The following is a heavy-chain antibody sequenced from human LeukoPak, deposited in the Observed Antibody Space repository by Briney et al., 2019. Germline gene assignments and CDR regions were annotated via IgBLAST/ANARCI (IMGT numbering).Heavy chain of an antibody. CDR2: ISGSGGST. V-gene: IGHV3-23*01. D-gene: IGHD2-15*01. CDR1: GFSFSSYA. CDR3: AKGPCSGGSCYSRYAFDI. J-gene: IGHJ3*02. Sequence: GGSLRLSCAASGFSFSSYAMSWVRQAPGKGLEWVSAISGSGGSTYYADSVKGRFTISRDNSKNTLYLQMNSLRAEDTAVYYCAKGPCSGGSCYSRYAFDIWGQGTMVTVSS.